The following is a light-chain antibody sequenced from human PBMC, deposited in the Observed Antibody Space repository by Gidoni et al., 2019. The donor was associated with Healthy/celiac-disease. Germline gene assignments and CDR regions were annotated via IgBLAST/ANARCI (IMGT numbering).Light chain of an antibody. CDR1: SSDVGGYNY. J-gene: IGLJ1*01. Sequence: QSAPSQPRPVSGSPGPSVPISCTGTSSDVGGYNYVSWHQQHPGKAPKLMIYDVSKRPSGVPDRFSGSKSGNTASLTISGLQAEDEADYYCCSYAGSYTFNYVFGTGTKVTVL. CDR2: DVS. CDR3: CSYAGSYTFNYV. V-gene: IGLV2-11*01.